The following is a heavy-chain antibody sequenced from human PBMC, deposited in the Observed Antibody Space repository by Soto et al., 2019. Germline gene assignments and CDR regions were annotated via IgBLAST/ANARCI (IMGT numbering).Heavy chain of an antibody. J-gene: IGHJ6*02. CDR1: GGSISSGGYS. Sequence: PSETLSLTCAVSGGSISSGGYSWSWIRQPPGKGLEWIGYIYHSGSTYYNPSLKSRVTISVDTSKNQFSLKLSSVTAADTAVYYCARQGLRYFDWLLSYYGMDVWGQGTTVTVSS. CDR2: IYHSGST. V-gene: IGHV4-30-2*03. CDR3: ARQGLRYFDWLLSYYGMDV. D-gene: IGHD3-9*01.